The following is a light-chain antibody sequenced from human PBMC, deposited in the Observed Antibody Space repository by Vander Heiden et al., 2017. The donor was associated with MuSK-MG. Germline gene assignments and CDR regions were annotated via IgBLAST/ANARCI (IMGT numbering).Light chain of an antibody. J-gene: IGKJ3*01. CDR2: AAS. CDR1: QGISSY. CDR3: QQLNSYLFT. V-gene: IGKV1-9*01. Sequence: DIQLTQSPSFLSASVGDRVTITCRASQGISSYLAWYQQKPGKAPKLLIYAASTLQSGVPSRFSGSGSGTEFTLTISSLQPEDFATYYCQQLNSYLFTFGHGTKVDIK.